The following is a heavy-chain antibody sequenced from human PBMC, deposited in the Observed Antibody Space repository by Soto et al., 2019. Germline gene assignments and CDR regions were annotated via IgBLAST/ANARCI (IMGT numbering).Heavy chain of an antibody. CDR2: ISYDGSNK. Sequence: QVQLVESGGGVVQPGRSLRLSCAASGFTFSNYGMHWVRQAPGKGLEWVAVISYDGSNKYYADSVKGRFTISRDNSKNSLYLQMNSLRAEDTAVYYCANVLRLDYWDQGTLVTVSS. CDR1: GFTFSNYG. V-gene: IGHV3-30*18. J-gene: IGHJ4*02. CDR3: ANVLRLDY. D-gene: IGHD2-8*01.